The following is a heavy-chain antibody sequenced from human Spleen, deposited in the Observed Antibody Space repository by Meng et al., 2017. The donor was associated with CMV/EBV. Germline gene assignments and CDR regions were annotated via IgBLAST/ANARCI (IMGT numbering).Heavy chain of an antibody. CDR2: ISNYNGNA. V-gene: IGHV1-18*01. Sequence: ASVKVSCKSSGYTFASEGITWVRQAPGQGLEWMGWISNYNGNANYAQKFQGRVTMTADASTSTVYMEMRSLRSDDTAVYYCARDLIYYYDTRDAFDIWGQGTMVTVSS. J-gene: IGHJ3*02. D-gene: IGHD3-22*01. CDR3: ARDLIYYYDTRDAFDI. CDR1: GYTFASEG.